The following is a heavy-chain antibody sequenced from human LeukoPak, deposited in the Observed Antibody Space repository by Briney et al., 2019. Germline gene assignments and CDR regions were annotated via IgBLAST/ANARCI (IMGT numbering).Heavy chain of an antibody. J-gene: IGHJ4*02. CDR1: GGTFSSYA. D-gene: IGHD2-2*02. CDR2: IIPIFCIA. Sequence: SVKVSCKASGGTFSSYAISWVRQAPAQGLEWMGRIIPIFCIANYAQKLQGRVTITADKSTSTAYMELSSLRSEDTAVYYCARDRGKYPEGYFDYWGQGTLVTVSS. V-gene: IGHV1-69*04. CDR3: ARDRGKYPEGYFDY.